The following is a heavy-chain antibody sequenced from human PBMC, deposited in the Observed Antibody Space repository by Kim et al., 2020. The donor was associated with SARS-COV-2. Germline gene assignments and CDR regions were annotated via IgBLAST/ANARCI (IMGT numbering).Heavy chain of an antibody. CDR3: AILGGGMDV. Sequence: SETLSLTCTVSGGSISSSSYYWGWIRQPPGKGLEWIGSIYYSGSTYYNPSLKSRVTISVDTSKNQFSLKLSSVTAADTAVYYCAILGGGMDVWGQGTTVTVSS. CDR1: GGSISSSSYY. J-gene: IGHJ6*02. CDR2: IYYSGST. D-gene: IGHD3-16*01. V-gene: IGHV4-39*01.